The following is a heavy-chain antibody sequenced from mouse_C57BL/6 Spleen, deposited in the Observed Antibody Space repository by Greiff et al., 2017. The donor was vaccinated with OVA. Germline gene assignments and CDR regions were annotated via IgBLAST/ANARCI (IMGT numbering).Heavy chain of an antibody. CDR2: IYPRSGNT. V-gene: IGHV1-81*01. Sequence: QVQLKESGAELARPGASVKLSCKASGYTFTSYGISWVKQRTGQGLEWIGEIYPRSGNTYYNEKFKGKATLTADKSSSTAYMELRSLTSEDSAVYFCARSVYDGYSFAYWGQGTLVTVSA. J-gene: IGHJ3*01. CDR1: GYTFTSYG. D-gene: IGHD2-3*01. CDR3: ARSVYDGYSFAY.